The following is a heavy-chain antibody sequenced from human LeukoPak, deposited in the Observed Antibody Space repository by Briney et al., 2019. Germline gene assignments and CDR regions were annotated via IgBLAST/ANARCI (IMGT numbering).Heavy chain of an antibody. J-gene: IGHJ4*02. Sequence: ASVKVSCKASGGTFSSYAISWVRQAPGQGLEWMGGIIPIFGTANYAQKLQGRVTITADESTSTAYMELSSLRSEDTAVYYCATAMYYYDSSGYFYWGQGTLVTVSS. CDR2: IIPIFGTA. V-gene: IGHV1-69*13. D-gene: IGHD3-22*01. CDR1: GGTFSSYA. CDR3: ATAMYYYDSSGYFY.